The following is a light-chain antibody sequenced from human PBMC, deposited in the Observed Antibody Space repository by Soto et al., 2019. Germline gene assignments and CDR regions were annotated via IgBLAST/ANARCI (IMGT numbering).Light chain of an antibody. CDR3: CSYAGSYTLGV. CDR1: SSDVGGYTY. CDR2: DVS. Sequence: QSVLTQPRSVSGSPGQSVTISCTGTSSDVGGYTYVSWYQQHPGKAPKLMIYDVSKRPSGVPDRFSGSKSGNTASLTISGLQAEDEDDYYCCSYAGSYTLGVFGTGTKLTVL. V-gene: IGLV2-11*01. J-gene: IGLJ1*01.